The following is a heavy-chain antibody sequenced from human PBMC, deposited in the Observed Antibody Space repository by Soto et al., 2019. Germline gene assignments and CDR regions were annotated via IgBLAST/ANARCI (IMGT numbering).Heavy chain of an antibody. V-gene: IGHV3-23*01. CDR2: ISGGGGST. CDR3: AKDRKLDKYNWNDLGAFDC. J-gene: IGHJ4*02. Sequence: GGSLRLSCAASGFTFSSYAMTWVRQAPGKGLEWVSIISGGGGSTYYADSVKGRFTISRDNSKNTLYLQMNSLRAEDTAVYYCAKDRKLDKYNWNDLGAFDCWGQGTLVTVSS. CDR1: GFTFSSYA. D-gene: IGHD1-1*01.